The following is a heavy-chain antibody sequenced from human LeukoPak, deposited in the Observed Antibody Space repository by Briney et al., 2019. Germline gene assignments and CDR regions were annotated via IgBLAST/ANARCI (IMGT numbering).Heavy chain of an antibody. J-gene: IGHJ4*02. CDR1: GGSISSSSYY. Sequence: PSETLSLTCTVSGGSISSSSYYWGWIRQPPGKGPEWIGSIYYSGSTYYNPSLKSRVTISVDTSKNQSSLKLSSVTAADTAVYYCARREWELPFDYWGQGTLVTVSS. D-gene: IGHD1-26*01. V-gene: IGHV4-39*01. CDR2: IYYSGST. CDR3: ARREWELPFDY.